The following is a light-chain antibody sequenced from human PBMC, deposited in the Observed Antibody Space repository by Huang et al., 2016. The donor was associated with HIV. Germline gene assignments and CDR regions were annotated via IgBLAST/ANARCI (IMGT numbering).Light chain of an antibody. CDR3: QQTYSNPQT. V-gene: IGKV1-39*01. J-gene: IGKJ2*01. Sequence: IRMTQSPSSLSVSVGDRVTITCRASETINTYLNWYQQKPGKAPKLLIYAASTLQSGVPSRFSCSGSGTDFTLTINSQQPEDFATYYCQQTYSNPQTFGQGTKLEIK. CDR2: AAS. CDR1: ETINTY.